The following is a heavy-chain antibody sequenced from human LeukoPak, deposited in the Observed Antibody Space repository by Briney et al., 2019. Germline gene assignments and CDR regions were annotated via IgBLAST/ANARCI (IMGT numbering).Heavy chain of an antibody. Sequence: GGSLRLSCAASGFTLSSYEMNWVRQAPGKGLEWVSVVYTDARTDYEDSVKGRFTISRDNNKNTLYLQMNSLTAEDTAVYYSARGGPNFYFDYWGQGTLVTVSS. CDR1: GFTLSSYE. CDR2: VYTDART. D-gene: IGHD2-8*01. J-gene: IGHJ4*02. V-gene: IGHV3-53*01. CDR3: ARGGPNFYFDY.